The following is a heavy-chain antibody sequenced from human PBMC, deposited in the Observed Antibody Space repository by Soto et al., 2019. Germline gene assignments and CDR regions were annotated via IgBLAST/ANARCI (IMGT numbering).Heavy chain of an antibody. V-gene: IGHV1-58*01. CDR2: IVVGSGNT. D-gene: IGHD3-22*01. J-gene: IGHJ4*02. CDR3: AANGCYDSSGYYLRDY. Sequence: SVKVSCKASGFTFTSSAVQWVRQARGQRLEWIGWIVVGSGNTNYAQKFQERVTITRDMSTSTAYMELSSLRSEDTAVYYCAANGCYDSSGYYLRDYWGQGTLVTVSS. CDR1: GFTFTSSA.